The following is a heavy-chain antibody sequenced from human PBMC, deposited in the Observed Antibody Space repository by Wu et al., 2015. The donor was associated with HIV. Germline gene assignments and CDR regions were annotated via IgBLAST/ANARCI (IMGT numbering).Heavy chain of an antibody. CDR1: GYTFTGYY. D-gene: IGHD6-19*01. J-gene: IGHJ4*02. Sequence: QVQLVQSGAEVKKPGASVKVSCKASGYTFTGYYIHWVRQAPGQGLEWMGWINPNSGGTNYAQKFQGRVTMTRDTSISTAYMELSRLRSDDTAVYYCARSFRLSVSIAVAGDFDYWGQGTLVTVSS. CDR3: ARSFRLSVSIAVAGDFDY. CDR2: INPNSGGT. V-gene: IGHV1-2*02.